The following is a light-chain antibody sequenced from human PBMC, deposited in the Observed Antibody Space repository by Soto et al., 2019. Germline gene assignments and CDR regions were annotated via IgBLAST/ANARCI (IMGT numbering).Light chain of an antibody. CDR2: GAF. CDR3: QQYNNWPPWT. J-gene: IGKJ1*01. V-gene: IGKV3-15*01. CDR1: QSISSN. Sequence: EVVMTQSPATLSVSPGERATLSCRASQSISSNLAWYQQKPGQPPRLLIYGAFTRATGIPARFGGSGSGTEFTLTISRLQSEDFAVHYCQQYNNWPPWTFGQGTKAEIK.